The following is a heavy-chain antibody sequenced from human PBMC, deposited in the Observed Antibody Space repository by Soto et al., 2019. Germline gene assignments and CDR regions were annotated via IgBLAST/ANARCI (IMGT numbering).Heavy chain of an antibody. V-gene: IGHV1-8*01. CDR3: AKDGGALDTAMVRFDY. CDR1: GYTFASYD. J-gene: IGHJ4*02. D-gene: IGHD5-18*01. CDR2: MNPNSGNT. Sequence: ASVKVSCKASGYTFASYDINWVRQATGQGLEWMGWMNPNSGNTGYAQKFQGRVTMTRNTSISTAYMELSSLRSEDTAVYYCAKDGGALDTAMVRFDYWGQGTLVTVSS.